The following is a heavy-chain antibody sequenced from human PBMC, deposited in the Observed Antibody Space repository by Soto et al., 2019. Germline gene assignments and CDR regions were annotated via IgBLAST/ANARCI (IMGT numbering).Heavy chain of an antibody. CDR2: INHSGST. Sequence: QVQLQQWGAGLLKPSETLSLTCAVYGGSFSGYYWSWIRQPPGKGLEWIGEINHSGSTNYNPSLKSRVTISVDTSKNQFSLKLSSVTAADTAVYYCARGRGIAARPGDYWGQGTLVTVSS. J-gene: IGHJ4*02. CDR3: ARGRGIAARPGDY. D-gene: IGHD6-6*01. V-gene: IGHV4-34*01. CDR1: GGSFSGYY.